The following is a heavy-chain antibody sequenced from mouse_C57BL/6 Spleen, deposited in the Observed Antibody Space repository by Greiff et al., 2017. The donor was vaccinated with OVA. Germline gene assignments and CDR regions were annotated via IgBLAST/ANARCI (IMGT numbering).Heavy chain of an antibody. CDR1: GYTFTSYW. Sequence: QVQLKEPGAELVRPGSSVKLSCKASGYTFTSYWMHWVKQRPIQGLEWIGNIDPSDSETHYNQKFKDKATLTVDKSSSTAYMQLSSLTSEDSAVYYWARKDYDGRAFDYWGQGTTLTVSS. CDR3: ARKDYDGRAFDY. D-gene: IGHD2-4*01. V-gene: IGHV1-52*01. CDR2: IDPSDSET. J-gene: IGHJ2*01.